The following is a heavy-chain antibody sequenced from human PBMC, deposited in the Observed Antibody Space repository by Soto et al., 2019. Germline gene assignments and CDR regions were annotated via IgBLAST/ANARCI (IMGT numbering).Heavy chain of an antibody. CDR3: ARGGWTTYYSPFFDY. Sequence: QITLKESGPTLVIPTQTLTLTCTFSGFSLSSSGVGVGWIRQPPGKALEWLALIYWDDDKRYSPSLKSRLTITKDTSKNQVVLTLTKLDTVDKATYYCARGGWTTYYSPFFDYWGQGTLVTVSS. CDR1: GFSLSSSGVG. J-gene: IGHJ4*02. CDR2: IYWDDDK. D-gene: IGHD3-10*01. V-gene: IGHV2-5*02.